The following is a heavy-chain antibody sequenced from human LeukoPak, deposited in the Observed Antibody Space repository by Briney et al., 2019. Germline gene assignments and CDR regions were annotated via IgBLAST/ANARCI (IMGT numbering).Heavy chain of an antibody. CDR2: IWNDGSNK. D-gene: IGHD7-27*01. Sequence: GGSLRLSCAASGFTFSSYWMHWVRQAPGKGLEWVAVIWNDGSNKYFADSVKGRFTISRDSSKNTLYLQMNSLRAEDTAVYYCASATGDNDAFDIWGQGTMVTVSS. J-gene: IGHJ3*02. CDR1: GFTFSSYW. V-gene: IGHV3-33*08. CDR3: ASATGDNDAFDI.